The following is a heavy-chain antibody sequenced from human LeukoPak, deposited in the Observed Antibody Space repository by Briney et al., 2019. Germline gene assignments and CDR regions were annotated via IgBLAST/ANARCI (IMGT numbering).Heavy chain of an antibody. V-gene: IGHV4-4*02. D-gene: IGHD1-26*01. Sequence: SETLSLTCGVSGGSISSTNWWSWVRLPPGQGLEWIGEISLSGLTNYNPSLKSRVTMSLDKSKNHLSLNLTSVTAADTAVYYCSRESGAFSPFGYWGQGTLVTVSS. CDR3: SRESGAFSPFGY. CDR1: GGSISSTNW. J-gene: IGHJ4*02. CDR2: ISLSGLT.